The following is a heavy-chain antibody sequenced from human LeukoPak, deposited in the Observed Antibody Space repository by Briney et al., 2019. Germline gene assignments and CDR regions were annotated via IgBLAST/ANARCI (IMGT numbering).Heavy chain of an antibody. D-gene: IGHD5-18*01. CDR1: GYTLTSYG. CDR2: ISAYNGNT. J-gene: IGHJ4*02. Sequence: GASVKVSCKASGYTLTSYGISWVRQAPGQGLEWMGWISAYNGNTNYAQKLQGRVTMTTDTSTSTAYMELRSLRSDDTAVYYCARGHGGYSYGKPPDYWGQGTLVTVSS. CDR3: ARGHGGYSYGKPPDY. V-gene: IGHV1-18*01.